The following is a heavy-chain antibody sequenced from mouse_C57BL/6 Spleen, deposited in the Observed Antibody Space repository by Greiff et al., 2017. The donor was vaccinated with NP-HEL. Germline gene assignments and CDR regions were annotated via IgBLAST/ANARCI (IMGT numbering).Heavy chain of an antibody. CDR2: ISSGGDYI. D-gene: IGHD2-4*01. J-gene: IGHJ4*01. Sequence: EVHLVESGEGLVKPGGSLKLSCAASGFTFSSYAMSWVRQTPEKRLEWVAYISSGGDYIYYADTVKGRFTISRDNARNTLYLQMSSLKSEDTAMYYCTRDYYDYEGYYAMDYWGQGTSVTVSS. V-gene: IGHV5-9-1*02. CDR1: GFTFSSYA. CDR3: TRDYYDYEGYYAMDY.